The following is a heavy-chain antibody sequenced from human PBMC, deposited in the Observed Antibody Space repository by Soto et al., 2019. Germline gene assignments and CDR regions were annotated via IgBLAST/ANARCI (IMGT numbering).Heavy chain of an antibody. V-gene: IGHV3-23*01. D-gene: IGHD3-3*01. CDR1: GFTFSSYA. J-gene: IGHJ3*02. CDR3: ATGRFLEWNSGGHAFDI. Sequence: GGSLRLSCAASGFTFSSYAMSWVRQAPGKGLEWVSAISGSGGSTYYADSVKGRFTISRDNSKNTLYLQMNSLRAEDTAVYYCATGRFLEWNSGGHAFDIWGQGTMVTVSS. CDR2: ISGSGGST.